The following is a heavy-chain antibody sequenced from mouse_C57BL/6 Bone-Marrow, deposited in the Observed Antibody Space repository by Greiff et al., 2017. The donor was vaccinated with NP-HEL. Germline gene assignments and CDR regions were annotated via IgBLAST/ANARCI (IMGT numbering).Heavy chain of an antibody. D-gene: IGHD2-4*01. V-gene: IGHV1-81*01. Sequence: QVQLKQSGAELARPGASVKLSCKASGYTFTSYGISWVKQRTGQGLEWIGEIYPRSGNTYYNEKFKGKATLTADKSSSTAYMELRSLTSEDSAVYFCARGFYYDYDGGYWGQGTTLTVSS. CDR1: GYTFTSYG. CDR3: ARGFYYDYDGGY. CDR2: IYPRSGNT. J-gene: IGHJ2*01.